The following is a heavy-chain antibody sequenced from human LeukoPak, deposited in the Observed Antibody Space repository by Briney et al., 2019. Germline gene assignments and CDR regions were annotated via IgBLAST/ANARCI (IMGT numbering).Heavy chain of an antibody. D-gene: IGHD2-21*02. CDR3: AKVGTYCGGDCYPSDFDY. V-gene: IGHV3-30*02. CDR1: GFIFSSYG. Sequence: GGSLRLSCAASGFIFSSYGMHWVRQAPGKGLEWVAFIRFDGDNKYYADSVKGRFTISRDNSKNTLYLQMNSLRAEDTAVYYCAKVGTYCGGDCYPSDFDYWGQGTLVTVSS. CDR2: IRFDGDNK. J-gene: IGHJ4*02.